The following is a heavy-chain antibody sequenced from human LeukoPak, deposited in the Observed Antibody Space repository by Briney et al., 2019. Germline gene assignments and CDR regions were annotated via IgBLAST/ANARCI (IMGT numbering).Heavy chain of an antibody. CDR2: ISGSGGST. CDR1: GFTFSSYA. J-gene: IGHJ4*02. D-gene: IGHD6-13*01. Sequence: GGSLRLSCATSGFTFSSYAMSWVRQAPGKGLEWVSAISGSGGSTYYADSVKGRFTISRDNSKNTLYLQMNSLRAEDTAVYYCAKDQGYSSSWFDYWGQGTLVTVSS. CDR3: AKDQGYSSSWFDY. V-gene: IGHV3-23*01.